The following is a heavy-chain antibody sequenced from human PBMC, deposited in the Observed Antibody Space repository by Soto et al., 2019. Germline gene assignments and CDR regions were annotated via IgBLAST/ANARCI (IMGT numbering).Heavy chain of an antibody. J-gene: IGHJ6*02. V-gene: IGHV3-11*06. Sequence: GGSLRLSCAASGFTFSDYYMSWIRQAPGKGPEWVSYISSSSSYTDYADSVKGRFTISRDNAKNSLYLQMNSLRAEDTAVYYCARDYYDSSGYYPNSYYYGLDVWAQGTTVTV. D-gene: IGHD3-22*01. CDR3: ARDYYDSSGYYPNSYYYGLDV. CDR2: ISSSSSYT. CDR1: GFTFSDYY.